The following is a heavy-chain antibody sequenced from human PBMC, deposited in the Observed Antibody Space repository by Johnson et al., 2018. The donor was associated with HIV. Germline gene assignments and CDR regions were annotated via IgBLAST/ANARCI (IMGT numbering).Heavy chain of an antibody. D-gene: IGHD3-22*01. CDR1: GFTFSTYA. J-gene: IGHJ3*02. V-gene: IGHV3-30*18. Sequence: QVQLVESGGGMVQPGRSLRLSCTASGFTFSTYAMHWVRRAPGKGLEWVAFISYDGNNKYYADSVTGRFTFSRDNSKNTLYLQMNSLRAEDTAVYFCAKVRSGYTEIDAFDIWGQGTMVTVSS. CDR2: ISYDGNNK. CDR3: AKVRSGYTEIDAFDI.